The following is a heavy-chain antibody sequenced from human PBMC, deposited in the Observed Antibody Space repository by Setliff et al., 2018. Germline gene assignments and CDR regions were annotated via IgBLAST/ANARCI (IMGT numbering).Heavy chain of an antibody. Sequence: GASVKVSCKTSGYTFGDYGIAWVRQAPGQGLEWMGWISVHTGNTFYSPKFHGRVTLTTDTSTSTAYMELRSLGSDDTAVYYCSRLVRFCIRTSCQRLSGGEFWGQGTLVTVSS. J-gene: IGHJ4*02. CDR1: GYTFGDYG. D-gene: IGHD2-2*01. CDR3: SRLVRFCIRTSCQRLSGGEF. CDR2: ISVHTGNT. V-gene: IGHV1-18*04.